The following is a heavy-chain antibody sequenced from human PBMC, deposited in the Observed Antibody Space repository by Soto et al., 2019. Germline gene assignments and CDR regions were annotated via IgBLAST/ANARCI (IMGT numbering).Heavy chain of an antibody. D-gene: IGHD5-12*01. CDR2: IFNSGSA. Sequence: LSLTCSVSGGSISSGYYYWSWIRQPPGKGLEWIGNIFNSGSAYYNPSLRSRVTISIDTSKDEFSLTLSSVTAADTAVYFCARGYSGYDYNFDYWGQGISVTVSS. CDR1: GGSISSGYYY. V-gene: IGHV4-30-4*01. CDR3: ARGYSGYDYNFDY. J-gene: IGHJ4*02.